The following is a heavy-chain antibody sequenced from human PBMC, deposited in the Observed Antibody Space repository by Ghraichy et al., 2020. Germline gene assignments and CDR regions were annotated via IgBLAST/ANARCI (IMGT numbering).Heavy chain of an antibody. CDR2: ISSSSSYI. CDR1: GFTFSSYS. V-gene: IGHV3-21*01. CDR3: ARDQEDILTGYRTTFDY. J-gene: IGHJ4*02. D-gene: IGHD3-9*01. Sequence: GGSLRLSCAASGFTFSSYSMNWVRQAPGKGLEWVSSISSSSSYIYYADSVKGRFTISRDNAKNSLYLQMNSLRAEDTAVYYCARDQEDILTGYRTTFDYWGQGTLVTVSS.